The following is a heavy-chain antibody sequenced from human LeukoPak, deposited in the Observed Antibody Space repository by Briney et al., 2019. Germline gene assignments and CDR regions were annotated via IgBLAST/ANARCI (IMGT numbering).Heavy chain of an antibody. CDR3: ARGRAIAVAGRPLDY. V-gene: IGHV1-18*01. Sequence: ASVKVSCKASGYTFTSYGISWVRQAPGQGLEWMGWISAYNGNTNYAQKLQGRVTMTTDTSTSTAYMELRSLRSDDTAVYYCARGRAIAVAGRPLDYWGQGTLVTVSS. CDR2: ISAYNGNT. J-gene: IGHJ4*02. D-gene: IGHD6-19*01. CDR1: GYTFTSYG.